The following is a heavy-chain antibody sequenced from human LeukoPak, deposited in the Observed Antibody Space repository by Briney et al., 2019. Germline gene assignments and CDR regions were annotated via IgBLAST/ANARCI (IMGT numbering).Heavy chain of an antibody. Sequence: ASVKVSCKASGYTFTNYGISWVRQAPGQGLEWMGWISAYNGNTNYAQKLQGRVTMTTDTSTSTAYMELRSLRSDDTAVYYCARSYYDILTGAPNAFDIWGQGTMVTVSS. J-gene: IGHJ3*02. CDR2: ISAYNGNT. V-gene: IGHV1-18*04. CDR3: ARSYYDILTGAPNAFDI. D-gene: IGHD3-9*01. CDR1: GYTFTNYG.